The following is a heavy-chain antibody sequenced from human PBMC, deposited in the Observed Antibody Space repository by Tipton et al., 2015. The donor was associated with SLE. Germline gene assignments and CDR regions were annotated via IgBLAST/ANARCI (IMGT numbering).Heavy chain of an antibody. V-gene: IGHV4-61*02. CDR3: ARDPRQGPFGGFVSMSQGGFDP. CDR2: IYYSGTT. J-gene: IGHJ5*02. Sequence: TLSLTCTVSGDSISSSDYYWNWIRQPAGKGLEWIGRIYYSGTTDYNPSLKSPVTLSVDTSKNQSSLNLDSVTAADTAVYYCARDPRQGPFGGFVSMSQGGFDPWGQGALVTVSS. D-gene: IGHD3-10*01. CDR1: GDSISSSDYY.